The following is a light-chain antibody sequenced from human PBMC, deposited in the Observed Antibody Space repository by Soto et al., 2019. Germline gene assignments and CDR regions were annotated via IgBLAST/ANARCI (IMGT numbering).Light chain of an antibody. J-gene: IGKJ4*01. Sequence: EIVLTQSPGTLSLSPGERATLSCRASQNVNSSYLAWYQQKPGQAPRLLIYGASTRATGIPARFSGSGSGTEFTLTISSLQSEDFAVYYCQQYNNWPLTFGGGTKVDIK. CDR1: QNVNSSY. CDR3: QQYNNWPLT. CDR2: GAS. V-gene: IGKV3-15*01.